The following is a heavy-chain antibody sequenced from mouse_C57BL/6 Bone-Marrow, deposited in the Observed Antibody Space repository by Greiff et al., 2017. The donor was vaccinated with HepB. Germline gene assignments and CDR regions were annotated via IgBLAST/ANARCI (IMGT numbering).Heavy chain of an antibody. CDR1: GFTFSDYY. CDR2: ISNGGGSN. V-gene: IGHV5-12*01. D-gene: IGHD1-1*01. Sequence: DVHLVESGGGLVQPGGSLKLSCAASGFTFSDYYMYWVRQTPEKRLEWVAYISNGGGSNYYPDTVKGRFTISRDNAKNTLYLQMSRLKSEDTAMYYCARLHYYGSSHWYFDVWGTGTTVTVSS. CDR3: ARLHYYGSSHWYFDV. J-gene: IGHJ1*03.